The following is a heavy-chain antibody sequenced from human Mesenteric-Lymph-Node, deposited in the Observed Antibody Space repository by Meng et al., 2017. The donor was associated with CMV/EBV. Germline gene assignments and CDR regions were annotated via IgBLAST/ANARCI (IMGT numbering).Heavy chain of an antibody. Sequence: YWIGWVRQMPGKGLEWMAIIYPGDSDTRYSPSFQGQVTISADKSISTAYLQWSSLKASDTAMYYCARLTYGSGSYWGLDEHPNWFDPWGQGTLVTVSS. CDR2: IYPGDSDT. V-gene: IGHV5-51*01. CDR1: YW. CDR3: ARLTYGSGSYWGLDEHPNWFDP. J-gene: IGHJ5*02. D-gene: IGHD3-10*01.